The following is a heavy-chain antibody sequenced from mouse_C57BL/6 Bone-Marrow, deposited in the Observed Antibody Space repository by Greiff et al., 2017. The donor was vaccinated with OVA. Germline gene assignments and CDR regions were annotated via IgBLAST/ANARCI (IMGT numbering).Heavy chain of an antibody. J-gene: IGHJ4*01. CDR2: IWSGGIT. CDR3: ARKENPLGTMDY. V-gene: IGHV2-2*01. Sequence: QVQLQQSGPGLVQPSQSRERRGKGKRVENTRYSVHWVRQSPGKGLEWLGVIWSGGITDYNAAFISRLSISRDNSKSQVFIKMSSLHADDAAIYYCARKENPLGTMDYWGQGTSVTVSS. CDR1: RVENTRYS.